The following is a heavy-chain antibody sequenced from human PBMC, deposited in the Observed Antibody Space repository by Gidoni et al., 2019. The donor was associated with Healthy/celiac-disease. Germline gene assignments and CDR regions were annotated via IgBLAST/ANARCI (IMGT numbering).Heavy chain of an antibody. CDR3: AGEASFYDFWSGSFGFDP. J-gene: IGHJ5*02. D-gene: IGHD3-3*01. Sequence: QVQLQESGPGLVTPSQTLSLTCTVSGGSISSGDYYWSWIRQPPGKGLEWIGYVYYSGSTYYNPSLKSRVTISVDTSKNQFSLKLSSVTAADTAVYYCAGEASFYDFWSGSFGFDPWGQGTLVTVSS. V-gene: IGHV4-30-4*01. CDR1: GGSISSGDYY. CDR2: VYYSGST.